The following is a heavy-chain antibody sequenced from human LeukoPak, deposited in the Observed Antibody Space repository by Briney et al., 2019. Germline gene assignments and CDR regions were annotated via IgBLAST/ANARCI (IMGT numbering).Heavy chain of an antibody. CDR3: VRGGYAGDYYYYGMDV. Sequence: ASVKVSCKASGYTFTSYYMHWVRQAPGQGLEWMGIINPSGGSTSYAQKFQGRVTMTRDTSTSTVYMELSSLRSEDTAVYYCVRGGYAGDYYYYGMDVWGQGTTVPVPS. CDR2: INPSGGST. V-gene: IGHV1-46*01. CDR1: GYTFTSYY. J-gene: IGHJ6*02. D-gene: IGHD5-12*01.